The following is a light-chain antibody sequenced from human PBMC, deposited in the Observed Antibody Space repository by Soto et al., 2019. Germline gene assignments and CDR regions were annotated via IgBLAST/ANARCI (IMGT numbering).Light chain of an antibody. J-gene: IGLJ3*02. CDR1: SSDVGGYNY. Sequence: QSALTQPASVSGSPGQSITISCTGTSSDVGGYNYVSWYQQHPGKAPKLMIYEVSNRPSGVSNRFSGSKSGNTASLTISGLQAEDEADYYCQSYDTSLRGWVFGGGTQLTVL. V-gene: IGLV2-14*01. CDR2: EVS. CDR3: QSYDTSLRGWV.